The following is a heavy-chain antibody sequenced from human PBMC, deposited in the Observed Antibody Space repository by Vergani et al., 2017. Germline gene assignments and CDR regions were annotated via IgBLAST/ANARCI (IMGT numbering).Heavy chain of an antibody. J-gene: IGHJ4*02. CDR2: IYSGGST. D-gene: IGHD3-22*01. Sequence: EVQLVESGGGLIQPGGSLRLSCAASGFTVSSNYMSWVRQAPGKGLEWVSVIYSGGSTYYADSVKGRFTISRDNSKNTLYLQMNSLRAEDTAVYYCATDSSGYYYFDYGGQGTLVTGSS. CDR1: GFTVSSNY. V-gene: IGHV3-53*01. CDR3: ATDSSGYYYFDY.